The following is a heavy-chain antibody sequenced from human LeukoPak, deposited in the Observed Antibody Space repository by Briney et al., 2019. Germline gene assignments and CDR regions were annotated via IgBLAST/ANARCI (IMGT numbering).Heavy chain of an antibody. Sequence: PSVTLSLTRTVSGGSIRNYYGSWIRQPAPKGLEWIGRIYIRRSTNYTPSLKSRVTMSVDTSKNQFSLKLSSVTAADTAVYYCARDTLLSGAFDIWGQGTMVTVSS. V-gene: IGHV4-4*07. CDR2: IYIRRST. CDR1: GGSIRNYY. CDR3: ARDTLLSGAFDI. D-gene: IGHD2-2*01. J-gene: IGHJ3*02.